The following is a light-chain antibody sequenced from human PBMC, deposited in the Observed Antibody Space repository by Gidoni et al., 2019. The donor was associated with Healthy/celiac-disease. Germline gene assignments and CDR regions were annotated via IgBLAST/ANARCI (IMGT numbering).Light chain of an antibody. CDR3: QQRSNWPGT. CDR2: DAS. CDR1: QSVSSY. V-gene: IGKV3-11*01. Sequence: IVLTQSPATLSLSPGERATLSSRASQSVSSYLAWYQQKPGQAPRLLIYDASNRATGIPARFSGSGSGTDFTLTISSLEPEDFAVYYCQQRSNWPGTFGQGTKVEIK. J-gene: IGKJ1*01.